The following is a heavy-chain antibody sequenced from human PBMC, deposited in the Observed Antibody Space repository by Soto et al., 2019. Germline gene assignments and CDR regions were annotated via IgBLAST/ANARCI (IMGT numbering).Heavy chain of an antibody. Sequence: PGGSLRLSCAASGFTFSSYSMNWVRQAPGKGLEWVSSISSSSSYIYYADSVKGRFTISRDNAKNSLYLQMNSLRAEDTAVYYCARDYLWFGELLYHYYGMDVWGQGTTVTVSS. D-gene: IGHD3-10*01. CDR1: GFTFSSYS. V-gene: IGHV3-21*01. CDR2: ISSSSSYI. CDR3: ARDYLWFGELLYHYYGMDV. J-gene: IGHJ6*02.